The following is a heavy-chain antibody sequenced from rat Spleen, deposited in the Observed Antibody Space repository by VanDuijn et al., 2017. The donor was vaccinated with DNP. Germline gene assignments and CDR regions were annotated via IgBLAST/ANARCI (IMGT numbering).Heavy chain of an antibody. V-gene: IGHV10-4*01. Sequence: EVQLVESGGDLVQPGRSLKLSCVVSRFTFNNYWMTWIRQAPGKGLDWVASITIKTHNYVALYADSVKERFTISRDDSQSMVYLQMNNLKTEDTALYYCTRVTPFDYWGQGVMVTVSS. D-gene: IGHD1-4*01. CDR2: ITIKTHNYVA. J-gene: IGHJ2*01. CDR1: RFTFNNYW. CDR3: TRVTPFDY.